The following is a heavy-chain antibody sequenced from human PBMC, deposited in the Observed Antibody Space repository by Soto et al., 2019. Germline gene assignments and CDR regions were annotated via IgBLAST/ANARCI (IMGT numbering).Heavy chain of an antibody. Sequence: PGESLKISCKGSGYSFTSYWIGWVRQMPGKGLEWMGIIYPGDSDTRYSPSFQGQVTISADKSISTAYLQWSSLKASDTAMYYCARLGDNEYYYYGMDVWGQGTTVTVSS. CDR3: ARLGDNEYYYYGMDV. D-gene: IGHD1-1*01. CDR2: IYPGDSDT. V-gene: IGHV5-51*01. J-gene: IGHJ6*02. CDR1: GYSFTSYW.